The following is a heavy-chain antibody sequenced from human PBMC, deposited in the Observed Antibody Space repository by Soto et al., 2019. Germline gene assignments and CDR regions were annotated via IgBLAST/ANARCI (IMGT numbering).Heavy chain of an antibody. D-gene: IGHD6-6*01. CDR2: NYYSGIT. CDR1: GGSISSGGYY. V-gene: IGHV4-31*03. J-gene: IGHJ6*02. CDR3: ARGSSIAGLYYGMDV. Sequence: QVQLQESGPGLVKPSQTLSLTCTVSGGSISSGGYYWTWIRQHPGKGLEWLGYNYYSGITYYNPSRNSRVTIALDTSKNPFSLKLSSVTAADTAVYYCARGSSIAGLYYGMDVWGQGTTVTVSS.